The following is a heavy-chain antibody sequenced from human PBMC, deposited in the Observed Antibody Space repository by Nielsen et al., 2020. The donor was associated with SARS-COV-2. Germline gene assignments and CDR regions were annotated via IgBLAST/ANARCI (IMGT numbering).Heavy chain of an antibody. CDR2: INSDGSST. Sequence: GGSLRLSCAASGFTFSSYWMHWVRQAPGKGLVWVSRINSDGSSTSYADSVKGRFTISRDNAKNTLYLQMNSLRAEDTAVYYCASLTTLSAFDIWGQGTMVTVSS. D-gene: IGHD4-11*01. CDR1: GFTFSSYW. V-gene: IGHV3-74*01. CDR3: ASLTTLSAFDI. J-gene: IGHJ3*02.